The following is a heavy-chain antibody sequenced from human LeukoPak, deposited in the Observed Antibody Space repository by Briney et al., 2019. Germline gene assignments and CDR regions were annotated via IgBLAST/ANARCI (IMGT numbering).Heavy chain of an antibody. CDR1: GFTFDDYA. D-gene: IGHD2-2*01. CDR3: AKAITGYCSSTSCPYAFDI. Sequence: GRSLRLSCAASGFTFDDYAMHWVRQAPGKGLEWVPGISWNSGSIGYADSVKGRFTISRDNAKNSLYLQMNSLRAEDTALYYCAKAITGYCSSTSCPYAFDIWGQGTMVTVSS. V-gene: IGHV3-9*01. CDR2: ISWNSGSI. J-gene: IGHJ3*02.